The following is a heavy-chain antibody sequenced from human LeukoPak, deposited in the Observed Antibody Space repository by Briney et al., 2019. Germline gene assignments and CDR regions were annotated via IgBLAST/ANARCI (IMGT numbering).Heavy chain of an antibody. CDR2: IYSGGST. Sequence: GGSLRLSCAASGFTVSSNYMSWVRQAPGKGLEWVSVIYSGGSTYYADSVKGRFTISRDNSKNTLYLQMNSLRAEDTAVYYCAREIMGYDSSGYWGAFDIWGQGTMVTVSS. CDR3: AREIMGYDSSGYWGAFDI. J-gene: IGHJ3*02. V-gene: IGHV3-66*01. CDR1: GFTVSSNY. D-gene: IGHD3-22*01.